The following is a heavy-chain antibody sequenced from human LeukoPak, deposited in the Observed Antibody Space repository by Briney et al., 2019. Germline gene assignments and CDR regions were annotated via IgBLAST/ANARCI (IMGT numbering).Heavy chain of an antibody. J-gene: IGHJ4*02. V-gene: IGHV1-69*13. CDR1: GGTFSSYA. Sequence: SVKVSCKASGGTFSSYAISGVRQAPGQGLEWMGGIIPIFGTANYAQKFQGRVTITADESTSTAYMELSSLRSEDTAVYYCARSHSGSLRVFDYWGQGTLVTVSS. D-gene: IGHD1-26*01. CDR2: IIPIFGTA. CDR3: ARSHSGSLRVFDY.